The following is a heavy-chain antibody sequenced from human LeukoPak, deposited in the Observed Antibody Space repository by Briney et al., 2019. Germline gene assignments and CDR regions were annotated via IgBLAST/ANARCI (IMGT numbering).Heavy chain of an antibody. D-gene: IGHD2-15*01. CDR2: IKEDGSET. J-gene: IGHJ6*03. Sequence: PGGPLRLSCAASGFTFSNNWMTWVRQAPGKGLEWVANIKEDGSETYYVDSVGGRFLVSRDNAKNSLYLQMSRLRAADTAIYYCARVVPCSSSSCYSLHYYMDVWGKGTTVTVSS. CDR1: GFTFSNNW. V-gene: IGHV3-7*01. CDR3: ARVVPCSSSSCYSLHYYMDV.